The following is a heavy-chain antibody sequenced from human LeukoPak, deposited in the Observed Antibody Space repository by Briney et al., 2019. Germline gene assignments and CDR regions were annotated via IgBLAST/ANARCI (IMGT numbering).Heavy chain of an antibody. V-gene: IGHV4-59*08. CDR1: GGSISSYY. CDR2: IYYSGST. D-gene: IGHD2-15*01. CDR3: ARHPGYCSGGSCYSENFDY. Sequence: SETLSLTCTVSGGSISSYYWSWIRQPPGKGLEWIGYIYYSGSTNYNPSLKSRVTISVGTSKNQFSLKLSSVTAADTAVYYCARHPGYCSGGSCYSENFDYWGQGTLVTVSS. J-gene: IGHJ4*02.